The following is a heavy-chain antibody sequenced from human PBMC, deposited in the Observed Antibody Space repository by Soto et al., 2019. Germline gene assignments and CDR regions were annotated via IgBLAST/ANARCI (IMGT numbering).Heavy chain of an antibody. V-gene: IGHV4-34*01. J-gene: IGHJ4*02. CDR3: ARDIVVDTAMVDFYYFDY. D-gene: IGHD5-18*01. CDR2: INHSGST. CDR1: GGSFSGYY. Sequence: KTSETLSLTCAVYGGSFSGYYWSWIRQPPGKGLEWIGEINHSGSTNYNPSLKSRVTISVDTSKNQFSLKLSSVTAADTAVYYCARDIVVDTAMVDFYYFDYWGQGTLVTVSS.